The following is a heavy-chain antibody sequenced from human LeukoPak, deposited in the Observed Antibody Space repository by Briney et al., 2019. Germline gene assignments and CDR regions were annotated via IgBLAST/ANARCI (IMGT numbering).Heavy chain of an antibody. J-gene: IGHJ3*02. CDR3: TRDSSMVRGVRGAFDI. Sequence: GGSLRLSCAASGFTFSNYWMHWVRQVPGKGLVWVSRINDDGSATFYADSVKGRFTISRDNAKNTLFLQINSLRAEDTALYYCTRDSSMVRGVRGAFDIWGRGTVITVSS. D-gene: IGHD3-10*01. CDR1: GFTFSNYW. V-gene: IGHV3-74*01. CDR2: INDDGSAT.